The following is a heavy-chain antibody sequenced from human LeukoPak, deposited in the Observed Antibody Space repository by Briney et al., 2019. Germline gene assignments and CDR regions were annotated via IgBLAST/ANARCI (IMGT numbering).Heavy chain of an antibody. CDR3: ARGEMATIRY. CDR2: ISWNSGSI. CDR1: GFTFDDYA. V-gene: IGHV3-9*01. J-gene: IGHJ4*02. D-gene: IGHD5-24*01. Sequence: GGSLRLSCAASGFTFDDYAMHWVRQAPGKGLEWVSGISWNSGSIGYADSVKGRFTISRDNAKNSLYLQMNSLRAEDTAVYYCARGEMATIRYWGQGTLVTVSS.